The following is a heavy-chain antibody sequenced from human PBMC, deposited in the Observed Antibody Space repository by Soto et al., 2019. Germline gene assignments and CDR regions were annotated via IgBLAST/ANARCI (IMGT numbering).Heavy chain of an antibody. CDR2: IYYSGST. D-gene: IGHD3-3*01. CDR3: ARSSYYDFWSGYYQLDY. J-gene: IGHJ4*02. V-gene: IGHV4-59*08. CDR1: GGSISSYY. Sequence: SETLSLTCTVSGGSISSYYWSWIRQPPGKGLEWSGYIYYSGSTNYNPSLKSRVTISVDTSKNQFSLKLSSVTAADTAVYYCARSSYYDFWSGYYQLDYWGQGTLVTVSS.